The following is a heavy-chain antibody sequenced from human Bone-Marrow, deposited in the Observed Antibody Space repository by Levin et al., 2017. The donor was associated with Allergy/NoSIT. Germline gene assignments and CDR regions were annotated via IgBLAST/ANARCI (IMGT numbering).Heavy chain of an antibody. CDR2: IWYDGSNK. CDR1: GFPFRSYG. CDR3: ASEHYDFWSGYDPSMAFDY. Sequence: LSLTCAASGFPFRSYGMHWVRQAPGKGLEWVAVIWYDGSNKYYADSVKGRFTISRDNSKNTLYLQMNSLRAEDTAVYYCASEHYDFWSGYDPSMAFDYWGQGTLVTVSS. V-gene: IGHV3-33*01. D-gene: IGHD3-3*01. J-gene: IGHJ4*02.